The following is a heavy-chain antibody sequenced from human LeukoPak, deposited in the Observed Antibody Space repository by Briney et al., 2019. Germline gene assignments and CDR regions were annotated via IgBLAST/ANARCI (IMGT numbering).Heavy chain of an antibody. J-gene: IGHJ3*02. Sequence: GGSLRLSCAASGFTFSSYDMHWVRRATGKGLEWVSAIGTAGDPYYPGSVKGRFTISRENAKNSLYLQMNSLRAGDTAVYYCARAVPDILTGSGAFDIWGQGTMVTVSS. CDR3: ARAVPDILTGSGAFDI. CDR1: GFTFSSYD. CDR2: IGTAGDP. D-gene: IGHD3-9*01. V-gene: IGHV3-13*05.